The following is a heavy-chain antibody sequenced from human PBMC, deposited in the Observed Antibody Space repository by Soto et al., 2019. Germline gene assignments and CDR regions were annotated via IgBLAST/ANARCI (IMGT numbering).Heavy chain of an antibody. V-gene: IGHV3-23*01. J-gene: IGHJ3*02. CDR3: AKVYYYDSSGTNNDDFDI. CDR1: GFTFSSYA. D-gene: IGHD3-22*01. Sequence: VGSLRLSCAASGFTFSSYAMGWVRQAPVNGLEWVSSISGSGGSTYYADSVKGRFTISRDNSKNTLYLQMNSLRAEYTAVYYCAKVYYYDSSGTNNDDFDIWGQGTMVTVSS. CDR2: ISGSGGST.